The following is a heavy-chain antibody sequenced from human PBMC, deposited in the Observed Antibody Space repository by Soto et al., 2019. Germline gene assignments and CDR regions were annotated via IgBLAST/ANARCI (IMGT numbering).Heavy chain of an antibody. J-gene: IGHJ4*02. V-gene: IGHV1-69*02. CDR3: ASRIAVAGIKRDY. D-gene: IGHD6-19*01. CDR2: IIPILGIA. Sequence: VASVKVSCKASGGTLSTYTISWVRQAPGQGLEWMGRIIPILGIANYAQKFQGRVTITADKSTSTAYMELSSLRSEDTAVYYCASRIAVAGIKRDYWGQGTLVTVSS. CDR1: GGTLSTYT.